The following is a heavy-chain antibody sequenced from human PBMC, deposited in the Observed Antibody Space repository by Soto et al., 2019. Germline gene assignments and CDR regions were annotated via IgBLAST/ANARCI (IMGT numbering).Heavy chain of an antibody. CDR2: IYYSGST. D-gene: IGHD3-22*01. CDR3: ARGDSSGYWTTPEYFQH. J-gene: IGHJ1*01. V-gene: IGHV4-59*01. CDR1: GGSISSYY. Sequence: QVQLQESGPGLVKPSETLSLTCTVSGGSISSYYWSWIRQPPGKGLEWIGYIYYSGSTNYNPSLKRRVTISVDTSKNQFSLKLSSVTAADTAVYYCARGDSSGYWTTPEYFQHWGQGTLVTVSS.